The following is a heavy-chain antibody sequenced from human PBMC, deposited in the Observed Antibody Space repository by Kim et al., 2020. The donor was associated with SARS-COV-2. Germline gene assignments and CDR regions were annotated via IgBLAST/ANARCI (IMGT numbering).Heavy chain of an antibody. D-gene: IGHD3-10*01. CDR1: GASIKNSDSY. J-gene: IGHJ4*01. CDR2: FSYSGTT. CDR3: ARQAPRFLWFGALGDF. V-gene: IGHV4-39*01. Sequence: SETLSLTCSVSGASIKNSDSYWGWIRQSPGKGLEWIGSFSYSGTTYYNPSLKSRVTISVDTSNNHLSLTMRSATAADTVLYYCARQAPRFLWFGALGDF.